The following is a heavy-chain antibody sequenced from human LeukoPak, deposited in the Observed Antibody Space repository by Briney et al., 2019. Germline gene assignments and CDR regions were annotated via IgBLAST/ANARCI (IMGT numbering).Heavy chain of an antibody. CDR1: GFTFSSYA. D-gene: IGHD3-10*01. CDR3: ASSPMVRGVNDY. J-gene: IGHJ4*02. Sequence: GRSLRLSCAASGFTFSSYAMHWVRQAPGKGLEWVAVISYDGSNKYYADSVKGRFTISRDNSKNTLYLQMNSLRAEDTAVYYCASSPMVRGVNDYWGQGTLVTVSS. CDR2: ISYDGSNK. V-gene: IGHV3-30-3*01.